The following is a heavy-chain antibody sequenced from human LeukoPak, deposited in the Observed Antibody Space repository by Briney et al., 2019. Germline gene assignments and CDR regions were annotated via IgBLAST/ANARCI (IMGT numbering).Heavy chain of an antibody. D-gene: IGHD1-26*01. CDR2: IIPIFGTA. J-gene: IGHJ5*02. CDR3: ARDWWELNNWFDP. Sequence: ASVKVSCKASGGTFSSYAISWVRQAPGQGLEWMGRIIPIFGTANYAQKFQGRVTITTDESTSTAYMELNSLRSEDTAVYYCARDWWELNNWFDPWGQGTLVTVSS. V-gene: IGHV1-69*05. CDR1: GGTFSSYA.